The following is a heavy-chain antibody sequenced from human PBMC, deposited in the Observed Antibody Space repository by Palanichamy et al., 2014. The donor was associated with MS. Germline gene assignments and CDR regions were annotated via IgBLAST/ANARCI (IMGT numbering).Heavy chain of an antibody. V-gene: IGHV4-34*01. CDR2: INHSGST. Sequence: VQLQQWGAGLLKPSETLSLTCAVYGGSFSGYYWSWIRQPPGKGLEWIGEINHSGSTNYNPSLKSRVTISVDTSKNQFSLKLSSVTAADTAVYYCARGIHVLLWFGDKPYYFDYWGQGTLVTVSS. CDR3: ARGIHVLLWFGDKPYYFDY. D-gene: IGHD3-10*01. J-gene: IGHJ4*02. CDR1: GGSFSGYY.